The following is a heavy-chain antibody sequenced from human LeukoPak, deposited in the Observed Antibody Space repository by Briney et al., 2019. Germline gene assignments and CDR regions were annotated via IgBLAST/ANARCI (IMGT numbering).Heavy chain of an antibody. CDR3: ATERSGGTWFDP. CDR1: GYTFTSYY. J-gene: IGHJ5*02. D-gene: IGHD2-15*01. CDR2: INPSGGST. Sequence: ASVKVSCKASGYTFTSYYMHWVRQAPGQGLEWMGIINPSGGSTSYAQKFQGRVTMTRDTSTSTVYMELRSLRSEDTAVYYCATERSGGTWFDPWGQGTLVTVSS. V-gene: IGHV1-46*01.